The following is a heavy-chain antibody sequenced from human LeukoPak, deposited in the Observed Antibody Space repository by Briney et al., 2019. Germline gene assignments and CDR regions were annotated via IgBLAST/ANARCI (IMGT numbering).Heavy chain of an antibody. Sequence: PGGSARLSCAASGFTFSSCEMSWFRQAPGKGREWVANIKQDGSEKYYVDSVKGRFTISRDNAKNSLYLQMNSLRAEDTAVYYCARVGPAAAGYYYYYYMDVWGKGTMVTVSS. D-gene: IGHD6-13*01. CDR3: ARVGPAAAGYYYYYYMDV. J-gene: IGHJ6*03. CDR1: GFTFSSCE. CDR2: IKQDGSEK. V-gene: IGHV3-7*01.